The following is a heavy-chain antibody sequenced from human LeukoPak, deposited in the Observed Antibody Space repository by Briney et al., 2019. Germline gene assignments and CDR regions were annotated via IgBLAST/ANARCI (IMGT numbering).Heavy chain of an antibody. CDR3: AKVENSSSWWGRPYYYYYYGMDV. J-gene: IGHJ6*02. CDR2: INTDGTKT. Sequence: GGSLRLSCAASGFTFSHFWMHWVRQAPGKGPVWVSIINTDGTKTSYADSVKGRFTISRDNAKNTLYLQMNSLRAEDTAVYYCAKVENSSSWWGRPYYYYYYGMDVWGQGTTVTVSS. D-gene: IGHD6-13*01. CDR1: GFTFSHFW. V-gene: IGHV3-74*01.